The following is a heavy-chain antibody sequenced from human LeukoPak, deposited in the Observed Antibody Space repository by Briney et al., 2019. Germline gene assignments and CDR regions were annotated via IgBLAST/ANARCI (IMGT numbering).Heavy chain of an antibody. CDR2: IFDGKTT. D-gene: IGHD1-1*01. J-gene: IGHJ4*02. CDR1: GESLNYYY. V-gene: IGHV4-34*12. CDR3: ARGAWATRLQS. Sequence: TSETLSLTCAVYGESLNYYYWSWIRHSPGKGLEWIGEIFDGKTTNYNPSLESRVTISAVTSSNQFTLNLKSVTAADTAVYYCARGAWATRLQSWAQGTLVIVSS.